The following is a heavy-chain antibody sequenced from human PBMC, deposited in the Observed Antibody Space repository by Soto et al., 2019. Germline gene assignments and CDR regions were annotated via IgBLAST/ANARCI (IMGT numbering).Heavy chain of an antibody. CDR1: GASISDNW. J-gene: IGHJ4*02. V-gene: IGHV4-4*02. CDR3: ARHVAVPRTRGFDY. Sequence: PSETLSLTCAVFGASISDNWWSWVRQPPGKGLEWIGEIYHSGTTTYNPSLKSRVIISVDKSASQISLTLNSVTAADTAIYYCARHVAVPRTRGFDYWGQGTPVTVSS. D-gene: IGHD2-15*01. CDR2: IYHSGTT.